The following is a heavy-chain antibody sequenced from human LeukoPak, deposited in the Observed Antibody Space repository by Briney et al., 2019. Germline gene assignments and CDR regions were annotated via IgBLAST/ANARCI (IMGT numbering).Heavy chain of an antibody. D-gene: IGHD6-19*01. J-gene: IGHJ4*02. V-gene: IGHV1-2*02. Sequence: ASVKVSCKASGYTFTSYGISWVRQAPGQGLEWMGWINSNSGGTNYAQKFQGRVTMTRDTSISTAYMELSRLRSDDTAVYYCARTAVAGTLMGYWGQGTLVTVSS. CDR2: INSNSGGT. CDR3: ARTAVAGTLMGY. CDR1: GYTFTSYG.